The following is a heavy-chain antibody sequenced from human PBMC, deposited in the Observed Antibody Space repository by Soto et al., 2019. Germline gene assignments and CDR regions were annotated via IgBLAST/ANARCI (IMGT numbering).Heavy chain of an antibody. D-gene: IGHD6-13*01. Sequence: QVQLQQWGAGLLKPSETLSLTCAVYGGSFSGYYWSWIRQPPGKGLEWIGEINHSGSTNYNPSLKSRVTITADTSKNQFSLKLSSVTAADTAVYYCASNPFKKTSSQSSYYMDVWGKGTTVTVSS. CDR2: INHSGST. CDR1: GGSFSGYY. V-gene: IGHV4-34*01. J-gene: IGHJ6*03. CDR3: ASNPFKKTSSQSSYYMDV.